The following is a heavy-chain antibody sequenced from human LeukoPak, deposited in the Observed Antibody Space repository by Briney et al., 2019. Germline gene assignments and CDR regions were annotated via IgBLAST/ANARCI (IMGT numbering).Heavy chain of an antibody. CDR2: ISAYNGNT. CDR3: ARVRSSGYYYALFDY. Sequence: ASVKLSCKASGYTFTRYGISWVRQAPEQGLEWMGWISAYNGNTNYAHKLQGRVTMTTDTSTSTAYMELRSLRSEDTAVYYCARVRSSGYYYALFDYWGQGTLVTVSS. CDR1: GYTFTRYG. D-gene: IGHD3-22*01. J-gene: IGHJ4*02. V-gene: IGHV1-18*01.